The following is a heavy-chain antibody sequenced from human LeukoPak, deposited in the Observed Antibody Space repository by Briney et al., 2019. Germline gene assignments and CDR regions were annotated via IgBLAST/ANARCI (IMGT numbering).Heavy chain of an antibody. CDR1: GFTFSNYA. CDR3: AQDRVPGTSPKLDY. Sequence: GGSLRLSCAASGFTFSNYAMSWVRQTPGRGLEWVSTIGGSASGSDTYYADSVRGRFIISRDNSKNTLSLQMNSLRAEDTAVYYCAQDRVPGTSPKLDYWGQGTLVSVSS. D-gene: IGHD1-7*01. J-gene: IGHJ4*02. V-gene: IGHV3-23*01. CDR2: IGGSASGSDT.